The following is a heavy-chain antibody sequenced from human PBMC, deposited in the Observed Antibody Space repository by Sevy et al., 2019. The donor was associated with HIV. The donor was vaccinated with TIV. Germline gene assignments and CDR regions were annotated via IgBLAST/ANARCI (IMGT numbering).Heavy chain of an antibody. J-gene: IGHJ3*02. Sequence: GGSLRLSCAASGFTFSSYWMSWVRQAPGKGLEWVANIKQDGSEKYYVDSVKGRFTISRDNAKNSLYLQMNSLRAEDTAVYYGARESIGRAFDIRGQGTMVTVSS. V-gene: IGHV3-7*01. CDR2: IKQDGSEK. CDR1: GFTFSSYW. D-gene: IGHD2-15*01. CDR3: ARESIGRAFDI.